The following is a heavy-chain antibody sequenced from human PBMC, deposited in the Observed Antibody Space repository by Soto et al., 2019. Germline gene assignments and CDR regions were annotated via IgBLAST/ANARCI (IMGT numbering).Heavy chain of an antibody. D-gene: IGHD3-22*01. J-gene: IGHJ4*02. Sequence: QLQLQESGPGLVKPSETLSLTCTVSGGSISSSSYYWGWIRQPPGKGLEWIGSIYYSGSTYYNPSLKSRVTISVDPSKNQLSLNLSSLTAAETAVYYCARHLGFNSYYYDRSGYEIDYWGQGTLVTVSS. CDR1: GGSISSSSYY. CDR2: IYYSGST. CDR3: ARHLGFNSYYYDRSGYEIDY. V-gene: IGHV4-39*01.